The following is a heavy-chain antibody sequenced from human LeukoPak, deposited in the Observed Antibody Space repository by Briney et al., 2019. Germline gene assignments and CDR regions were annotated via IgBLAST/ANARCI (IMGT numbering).Heavy chain of an antibody. D-gene: IGHD3-22*01. V-gene: IGHV3-30*18. Sequence: GGSLRLSCAASGFTFSSYGMHWVRQAPGKGLEWVAVISYDGSNKYYADSVKGRFTISRDNSKNTMYLQMNSLRAEDTAVYYCAKDGASSGYPDYWGQGTLVTVSS. CDR2: ISYDGSNK. CDR1: GFTFSSYG. CDR3: AKDGASSGYPDY. J-gene: IGHJ4*02.